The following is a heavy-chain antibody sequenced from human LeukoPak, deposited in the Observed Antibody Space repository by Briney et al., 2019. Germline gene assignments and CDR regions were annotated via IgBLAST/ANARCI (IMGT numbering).Heavy chain of an antibody. D-gene: IGHD4-17*01. CDR1: GFTFSNYA. J-gene: IGHJ4*02. V-gene: IGHV3-74*01. CDR3: ARASTAVTTRDYFDY. Sequence: GGSLRLSCAASGFTFSNYAMHWVRQAPGKGLVWVSRIKSDGSSTTYADSVKGRFTLSRDNAKNTLYLEMNSLRAEDTAVYYCARASTAVTTRDYFDYWGQGTLVTVSS. CDR2: IKSDGSST.